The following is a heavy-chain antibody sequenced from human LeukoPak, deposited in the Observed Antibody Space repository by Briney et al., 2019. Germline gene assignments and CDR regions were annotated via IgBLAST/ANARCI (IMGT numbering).Heavy chain of an antibody. Sequence: GGSLRLSCAASGFTVSGSYMSWVRQAPGKGLEWVSVIYSGGSTYYADSVKGRFTISRDNSKNTLYLQMNYLSAEDTAVYYCARDISWYSSSHGAFDIWGQGTMVTVSS. CDR3: ARDISWYSSSHGAFDI. J-gene: IGHJ3*02. CDR2: IYSGGST. V-gene: IGHV3-53*01. D-gene: IGHD6-13*01. CDR1: GFTVSGSY.